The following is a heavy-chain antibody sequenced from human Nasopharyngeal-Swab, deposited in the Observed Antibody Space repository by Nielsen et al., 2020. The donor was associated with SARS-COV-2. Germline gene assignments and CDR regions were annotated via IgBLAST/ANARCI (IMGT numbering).Heavy chain of an antibody. CDR3: ARHHCSSTSCYVDFDY. D-gene: IGHD2-2*01. CDR2: IDPSDSYT. J-gene: IGHJ4*02. CDR1: GYSFTSYW. Sequence: GGSLRLSCKGSGYSFTSYWISWVRQLPGKGLEWMGRIDPSDSYTNHSPSFQGHVTISADKSISTAYLQWSSLKASDTAMYYCARHHCSSTSCYVDFDYWGQGTLVTVFS. V-gene: IGHV5-10-1*01.